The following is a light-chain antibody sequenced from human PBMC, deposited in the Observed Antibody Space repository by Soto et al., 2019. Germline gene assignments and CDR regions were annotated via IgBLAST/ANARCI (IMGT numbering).Light chain of an antibody. CDR2: EVS. Sequence: QSVLTQPPSVSGSPGQSVTISCTGTSTDFVSYNRVSWYQQPPGTAPKLMIYEVSKRPSGVPDRFSGSKSGNTASLTISGLQDADEADYYCSLYTSENAYVFGTGTKVTV. CDR1: STDFVSYNR. V-gene: IGLV2-18*01. J-gene: IGLJ1*01. CDR3: SLYTSENAYV.